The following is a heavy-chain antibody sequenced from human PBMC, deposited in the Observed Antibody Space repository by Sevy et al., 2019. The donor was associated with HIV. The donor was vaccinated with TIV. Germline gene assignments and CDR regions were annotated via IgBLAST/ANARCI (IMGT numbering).Heavy chain of an antibody. V-gene: IGHV3-74*01. CDR3: ARTAYMDYFFYYAMDV. CDR1: GFTFSTYW. J-gene: IGHJ6*02. CDR2: VNSDGSST. D-gene: IGHD4-4*01. Sequence: GGSLRLSCAASGFTFSTYWMHWARQAPGKGLVWVSRVNSDGSSTIYADSVKGRFTISRDNAKNTLYLQMNSLRAEDTAVYYCARTAYMDYFFYYAMDVWGQGTTVTVSS.